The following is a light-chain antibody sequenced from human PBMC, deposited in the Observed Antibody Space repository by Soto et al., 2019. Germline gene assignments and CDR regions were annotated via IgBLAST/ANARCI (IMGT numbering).Light chain of an antibody. Sequence: SCSGSSSNIGSDYVSWYQQLPGTAPKLLIYENNKRPSGIPDRFSGSKSGTSATLGITGLQTGDEADYYCAAWDKSLNGGVFGGGTKLTVL. CDR3: AAWDKSLNGGV. CDR2: ENN. V-gene: IGLV1-51*02. CDR1: SSNIGSDY. J-gene: IGLJ2*01.